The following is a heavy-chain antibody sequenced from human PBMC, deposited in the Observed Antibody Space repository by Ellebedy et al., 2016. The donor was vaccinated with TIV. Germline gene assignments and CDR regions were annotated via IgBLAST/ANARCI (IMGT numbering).Heavy chain of an antibody. CDR1: GGTFSSYA. Sequence: ASVKVSCKASGGTFSSYAISWVRQAPGQGLEWMGRIIPILGIANYAQKFQGRVTITADKSTSTAYMELSSLRSEDTAVYYCARALAVVTAIYAGAGMDVWGQGTTVTVSS. J-gene: IGHJ6*02. D-gene: IGHD2-21*02. CDR2: IIPILGIA. CDR3: ARALAVVTAIYAGAGMDV. V-gene: IGHV1-69*04.